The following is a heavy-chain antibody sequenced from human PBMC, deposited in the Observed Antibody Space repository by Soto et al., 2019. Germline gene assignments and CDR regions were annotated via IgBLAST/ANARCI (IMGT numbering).Heavy chain of an antibody. CDR3: ARVILGSGTANDH. V-gene: IGHV3-74*03. Sequence: EVQLVESGGGLVQPGGSLILSCAASGLTFSNYWMVWVRHAPRKGLVWVSRIIGDGPYTTYADSVKGRFTISRDNAKNTVYLQMSSLRVEDTARYYCARVILGSGTANDHWGQGTLVTVSS. CDR2: IIGDGPYT. D-gene: IGHD3-10*01. J-gene: IGHJ4*02. CDR1: GLTFSNYW.